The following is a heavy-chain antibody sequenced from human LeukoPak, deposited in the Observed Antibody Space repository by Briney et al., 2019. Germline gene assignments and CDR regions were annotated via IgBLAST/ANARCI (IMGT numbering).Heavy chain of an antibody. CDR3: ASSADYYGSSGYNSGAFDI. Sequence: SETLSLTCSVSGDSITGYYWSWIRQPPGKGLEWVGYIYYSGSTYYNPSLKSRVTISVYTSKKQFPLNLSSVTAADTAVYYCASSADYYGSSGYNSGAFDIWGQGTMVTVSS. D-gene: IGHD3-22*01. J-gene: IGHJ3*02. CDR1: GDSITGYY. CDR2: IYYSGST. V-gene: IGHV4-59*01.